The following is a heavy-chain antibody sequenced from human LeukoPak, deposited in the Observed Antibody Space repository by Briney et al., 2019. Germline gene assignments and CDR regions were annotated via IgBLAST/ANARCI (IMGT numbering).Heavy chain of an antibody. CDR3: ARLSGSSYGKYYFDY. CDR1: GFTFTSYA. CDR2: LTSSSNYI. D-gene: IGHD1-26*01. Sequence: PGGSLRLSCAASGFTFTSYAMEWVRQAPGKGLEWLSSLTSSSNYIYYADSVKGRFTISRDNAKSSLYLQMNSRRAEDTAIYYCARLSGSSYGKYYFDYWGQGTLVTVSS. V-gene: IGHV3-21*01. J-gene: IGHJ4*02.